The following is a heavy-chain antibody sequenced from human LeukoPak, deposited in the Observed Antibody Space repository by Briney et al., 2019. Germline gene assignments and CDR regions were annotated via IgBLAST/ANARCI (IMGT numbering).Heavy chain of an antibody. CDR2: IYTSGST. Sequence: PSETLSLTCTVSGGSISSYYWSWIRQPAGKGLEWIGRIYTSGSTNYNPSLKSRVTISVDTSKNQFSLKLSSVTAADTAVYYCASRMYYYDSSGYQGRYFQHWGQGTLVTVTS. J-gene: IGHJ1*01. D-gene: IGHD3-22*01. CDR3: ASRMYYYDSSGYQGRYFQH. V-gene: IGHV4-4*07. CDR1: GGSISSYY.